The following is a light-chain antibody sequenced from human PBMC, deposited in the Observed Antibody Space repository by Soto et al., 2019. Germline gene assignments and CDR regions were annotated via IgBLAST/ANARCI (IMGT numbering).Light chain of an antibody. CDR1: QSVSSN. Sequence: EIVLTQSPATLSLSPGERATLSCRASQSVSSNLAWYQHKPGQAPRLLIYDASTRATGIPARFRGSGSGTDFTLTISSLEPQDFAVYYCQQRNSWPPTFTFGQGTRLEIK. CDR3: QQRNSWPPTFT. CDR2: DAS. J-gene: IGKJ5*01. V-gene: IGKV3-11*01.